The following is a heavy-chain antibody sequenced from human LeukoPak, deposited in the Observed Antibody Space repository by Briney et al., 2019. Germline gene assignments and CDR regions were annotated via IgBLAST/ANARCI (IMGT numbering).Heavy chain of an antibody. D-gene: IGHD2/OR15-2a*01. CDR2: ISYDATNK. Sequence: GRSLRLSCTASGFTFSNYDMHWVRQAPGKGLEWVAVISYDATNKYYADSVKGRFTLSRDNSKNTLYLQTNTLRDEDTAVYYCAKASSNYFYYFEYWGQGTLVTVSS. J-gene: IGHJ4*02. CDR3: AKASSNYFYYFEY. CDR1: GFTFSNYD. V-gene: IGHV3-30*18.